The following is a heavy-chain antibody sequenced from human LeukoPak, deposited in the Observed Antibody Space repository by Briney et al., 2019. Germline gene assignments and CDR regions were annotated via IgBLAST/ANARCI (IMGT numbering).Heavy chain of an antibody. J-gene: IGHJ5*02. CDR3: AKEGRTTGAFDP. D-gene: IGHD4-17*01. Sequence: PGGSLRLSCAASGFTFSSYAMSWVRQAPGKGLEWVSAFSSNGDYTYYADSVKGRFTISRDNSKNTLCLQMNSLRAEDTAVYYCAKEGRTTGAFDPWGQGTLVTVSS. V-gene: IGHV3-23*01. CDR1: GFTFSSYA. CDR2: FSSNGDYT.